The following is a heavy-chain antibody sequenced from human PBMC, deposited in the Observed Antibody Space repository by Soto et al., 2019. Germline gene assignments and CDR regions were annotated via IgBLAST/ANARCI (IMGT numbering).Heavy chain of an antibody. J-gene: IGHJ4*02. CDR3: ASFVVVPAARDY. D-gene: IGHD2-2*01. V-gene: IGHV3-21*01. Sequence: GGSLRLSCAASGFTFSSYSMNWVRQAPGKGLEWVSSISSSSSYIYYADSVKGQFTISRDNAKNSLYLQMNSLRAEDTAVYYCASFVVVPAARDYWGQGTLVTVSS. CDR2: ISSSSSYI. CDR1: GFTFSSYS.